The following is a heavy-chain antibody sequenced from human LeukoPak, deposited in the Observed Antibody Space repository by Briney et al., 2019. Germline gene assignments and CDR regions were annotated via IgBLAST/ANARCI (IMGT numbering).Heavy chain of an antibody. CDR2: MSTDNGNK. V-gene: IGHV1-18*01. D-gene: IGHD3-10*01. CDR3: PSGSGSGTYGWGV. Sequence: ASVKVSCKASGYSFTSYDFSWVRQAPAPGLEWVAWMSTDNGNKNYAQKLQGRVIMTTDTSTNRAHMQLRSLRADDTAVCYGPSGSGSGTYGWGVWRQGTTNTVP. CDR1: GYSFTSYD. J-gene: IGHJ6*02.